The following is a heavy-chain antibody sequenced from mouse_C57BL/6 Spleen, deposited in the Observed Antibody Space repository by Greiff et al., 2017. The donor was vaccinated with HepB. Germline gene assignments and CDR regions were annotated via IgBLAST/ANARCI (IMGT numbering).Heavy chain of an antibody. V-gene: IGHV1-54*01. D-gene: IGHD2-4*01. CDR2: INPGSGGT. J-gene: IGHJ2*01. Sequence: VQLQQSGAELVRPGTSVKVSCKASGYAFTNYLIEWVKQRPGQGLEWIGVINPGSGGTNYNEKFKGKATLTADISSSTAYMQLSSLTSEDSAVYFCAREGFDDYDEDYWGQGTTLTVSS. CDR3: AREGFDDYDEDY. CDR1: GYAFTNYL.